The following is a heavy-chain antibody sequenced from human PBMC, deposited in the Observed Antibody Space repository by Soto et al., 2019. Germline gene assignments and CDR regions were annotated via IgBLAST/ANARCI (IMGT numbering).Heavy chain of an antibody. CDR2: IHYSGST. J-gene: IGHJ5*02. V-gene: IGHV4-59*08. CDR3: ASHILDYSHLFEP. D-gene: IGHD3-3*02. Sequence: PSETLSLTCTVSGGSISRYFCSWIRQSTGKGLEWIGYIHYSGSTNYNPSLKSRVNISVDTSKNQFSLRLSSVTAADTAVYYCASHILDYSHLFEPWGQGTLVTVPS. CDR1: GGSISRYF.